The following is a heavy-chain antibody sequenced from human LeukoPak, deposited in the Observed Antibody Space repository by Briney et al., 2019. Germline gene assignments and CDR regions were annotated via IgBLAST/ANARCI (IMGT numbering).Heavy chain of an antibody. J-gene: IGHJ4*02. CDR1: GGSISSDSYY. Sequence: SETLSLTCTVSGGSISSDSYYWGWIRQPPGKGLRWIGCIYYSGSTYYKPSLKGRVTISVDTSKNQFSLKLTSVTAADTAVYYCGRRSRSTWNYRRGDYWGQGTLVTVSS. V-gene: IGHV4-39*01. D-gene: IGHD1-7*01. CDR3: GRRSRSTWNYRRGDY. CDR2: IYYSGST.